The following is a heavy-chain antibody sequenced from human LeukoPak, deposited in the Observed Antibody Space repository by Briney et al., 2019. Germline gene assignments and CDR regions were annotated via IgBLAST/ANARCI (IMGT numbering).Heavy chain of an antibody. CDR1: AGTFSICA. D-gene: IGHD4-17*01. Sequence: SVSVSFTASAGTFSICAMSWVRQAPGQGVEWMGGIIPIFGKANYAQKFQGRVAITPDGSTSKAYIEMSELRARETTACYCASTTVTTGYYFDYWGQGTLVTVSS. CDR3: ASTTVTTGYYFDY. CDR2: IIPIFGKA. J-gene: IGHJ4*02. V-gene: IGHV1-69*01.